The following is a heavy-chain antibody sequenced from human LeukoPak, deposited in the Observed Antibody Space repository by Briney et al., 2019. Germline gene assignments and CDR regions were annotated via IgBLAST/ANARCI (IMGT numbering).Heavy chain of an antibody. CDR2: ILYDGSNK. V-gene: IGHV3-30*18. CDR1: GFTFSSYG. D-gene: IGHD5-12*01. Sequence: PGGSLRLSCAASGFTFSSYGMHWVRQAPGKGLEWVAIILYDGSNKYYADSVNGRFTISRDNSKNTLYLQMNSLRAEDTAVYYCAKGGGYESAGDYWGQGTLVTVPS. J-gene: IGHJ4*02. CDR3: AKGGGYESAGDY.